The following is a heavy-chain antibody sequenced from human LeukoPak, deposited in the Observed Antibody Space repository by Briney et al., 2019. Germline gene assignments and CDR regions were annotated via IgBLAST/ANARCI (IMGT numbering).Heavy chain of an antibody. J-gene: IGHJ4*02. V-gene: IGHV1-2*02. CDR3: ARVRIAAAGTPPGIDY. CDR2: INPNSGGT. Sequence: VKVSCKASGYTFTGYYMHWVRQATGQGLEWMGWINPNSGGTNYAQKFQGRVTMTRDTSISTAYMELSRLRSDDTAVYYCARVRIAAAGTPPGIDYWGQGTLVTVSS. D-gene: IGHD6-13*01. CDR1: GYTFTGYY.